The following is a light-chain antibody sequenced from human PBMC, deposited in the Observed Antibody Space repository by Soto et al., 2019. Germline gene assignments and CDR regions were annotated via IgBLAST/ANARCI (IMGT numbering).Light chain of an antibody. CDR1: HDIRNS. V-gene: IGKV1-33*01. CDR2: DAS. CDR3: QQYDNPPLT. J-gene: IGKJ4*01. Sequence: IQMTQSPSSLSASIGDRVTITCQASHDIRNSLNWYQQTPGKPPKLLISDASNLELGVPSKFSGTGFGTDFSFTIINLQPEEIATYYCQQYDNPPLTFGGGTKVEIK.